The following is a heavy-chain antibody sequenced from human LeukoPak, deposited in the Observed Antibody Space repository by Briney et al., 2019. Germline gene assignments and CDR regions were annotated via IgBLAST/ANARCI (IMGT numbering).Heavy chain of an antibody. V-gene: IGHV1-2*02. Sequence: HWASVKVSCKASGYTFTGYYMHWVRQAPGQGLEWMGWINPNSGDTNYAQKFQGRVTMTRDTSISTAYMELSRLRSDDTAVYYCARSPQYFDRLLVGDSRYYFDSWGQGTLVTVSS. CDR3: ARSPQYFDRLLVGDSRYYFDS. D-gene: IGHD3-9*01. J-gene: IGHJ4*02. CDR2: INPNSGDT. CDR1: GYTFTGYY.